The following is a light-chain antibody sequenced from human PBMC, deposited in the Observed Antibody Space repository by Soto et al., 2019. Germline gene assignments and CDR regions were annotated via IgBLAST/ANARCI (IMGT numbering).Light chain of an antibody. CDR2: KAS. J-gene: IGKJ4*01. CDR3: QQYNSYLT. CDR1: QSINNW. V-gene: IGKV1-5*03. Sequence: DIQMTQSPSTLSAFVGDRVTITCRASQSINNWLAWYQQKPGKAPKLLIYKASSLQSGVPSRFSGSGSGTEFTLTISSLQPDDFATYYCQQYNSYLTFGGGTNVEIK.